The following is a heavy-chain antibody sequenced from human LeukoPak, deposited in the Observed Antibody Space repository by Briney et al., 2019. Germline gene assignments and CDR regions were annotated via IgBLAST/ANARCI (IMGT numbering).Heavy chain of an antibody. D-gene: IGHD3-10*01. Sequence: GGSLRLSCAASRFTFSSYAMTWVRQPPGKGLEWVAAISGSGGTTYYADFAKGRFSISRDNSENTLYLQMYSLRAEDTAVYYCAKGSFWGQGTLVTVSS. V-gene: IGHV3-23*01. CDR2: ISGSGGTT. J-gene: IGHJ4*02. CDR3: AKGSF. CDR1: RFTFSSYA.